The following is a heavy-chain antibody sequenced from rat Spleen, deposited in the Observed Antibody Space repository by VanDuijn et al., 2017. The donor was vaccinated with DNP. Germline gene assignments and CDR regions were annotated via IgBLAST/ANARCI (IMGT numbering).Heavy chain of an antibody. CDR3: ARLWDY. J-gene: IGHJ2*01. Sequence: EVQLVESGGGLVQPGRSLKLSCAASGFTFSNYGMAWVRQAPTKGLEWVASITNSGGSTYYRDSVKGRFTISRDNAQSTLYLQMDSLRSEDTATYYCARLWDYWGQGVMVTVSS. CDR2: ITNSGGST. CDR1: GFTFSNYG. V-gene: IGHV5S13*01.